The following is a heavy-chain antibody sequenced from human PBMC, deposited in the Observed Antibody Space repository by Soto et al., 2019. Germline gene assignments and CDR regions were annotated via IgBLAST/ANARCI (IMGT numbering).Heavy chain of an antibody. CDR2: IYTSGST. CDR1: GGSISSYY. CDR3: AREPKHSVLHTWFDP. V-gene: IGHV4-4*07. J-gene: IGHJ5*02. Sequence: SETLSLTCTVSGGSISSYYWSWIRQPAGKGLEWIGRIYTSGSTNYNPSLKSRVTMSVDTSKNQFSLKLSSVTAADTAVYYCAREPKHSVLHTWFDPWGQGTLVTVSS.